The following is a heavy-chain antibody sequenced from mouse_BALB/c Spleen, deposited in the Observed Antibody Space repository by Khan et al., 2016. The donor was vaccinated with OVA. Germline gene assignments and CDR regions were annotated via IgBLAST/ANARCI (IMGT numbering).Heavy chain of an antibody. CDR3: ARLAYYYDYEGFAY. CDR1: GFTFSTYG. Sequence: EVELVESGGDLVKPGGSLKLSCAASGFTFSTYGMSWVRQTPDKRLEWVATVSTGGSYTYYSDSVKGRFTISRDNAKNTLYLQMSSLKSEDTAMFYCARLAYYYDYEGFAYWGQGTLVTVSA. V-gene: IGHV5-6*01. CDR2: VSTGGSYT. J-gene: IGHJ3*01. D-gene: IGHD1-1*01.